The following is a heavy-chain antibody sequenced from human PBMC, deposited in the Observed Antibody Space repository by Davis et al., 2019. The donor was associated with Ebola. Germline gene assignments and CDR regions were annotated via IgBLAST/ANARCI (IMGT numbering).Heavy chain of an antibody. V-gene: IGHV1-46*01. Sequence: ASVKVSCKASGYTFTGHYIHWVRQAPGQGLEWMGIINPGGGSASVAQKFQGTVSMTSDTSTSTVHMELSSLRFEDTAVYYCARDYHCSSDTCYGTTHYWGQGTPVTVSS. CDR3: ARDYHCSSDTCYGTTHY. D-gene: IGHD2-15*01. J-gene: IGHJ4*02. CDR1: GYTFTGHY. CDR2: INPGGGSA.